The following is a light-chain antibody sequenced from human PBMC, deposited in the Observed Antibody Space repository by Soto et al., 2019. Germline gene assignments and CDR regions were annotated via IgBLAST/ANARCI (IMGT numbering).Light chain of an antibody. Sequence: AIQLTQSPSSLSASVGDRVTITCRASQAISSALAWYQQKPGKAPALLIYDASALESGVPSRFSGSGSGTDFTLTISSLQPEDFSTYYCQQFNSFPLSFGGGTKVEIK. CDR3: QQFNSFPLS. CDR1: QAISSA. J-gene: IGKJ4*01. V-gene: IGKV1-13*02. CDR2: DAS.